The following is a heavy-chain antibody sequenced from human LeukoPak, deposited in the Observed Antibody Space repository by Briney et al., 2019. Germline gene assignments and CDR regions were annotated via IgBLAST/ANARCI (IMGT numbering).Heavy chain of an antibody. J-gene: IGHJ5*02. Sequence: ASVKVSCKASGYTFTSYTIHWVRQAPGQRLEWMGWINVGDGKSKYSQSFQGRVAITRDTSASTAYMELSSLRSEDTAVYYCASSGVNYWSRGLSGWFDPWGQGTLVTVSS. D-gene: IGHD2-8*02. CDR3: ASSGVNYWSRGLSGWFDP. CDR2: INVGDGKS. V-gene: IGHV1-3*01. CDR1: GYTFTSYT.